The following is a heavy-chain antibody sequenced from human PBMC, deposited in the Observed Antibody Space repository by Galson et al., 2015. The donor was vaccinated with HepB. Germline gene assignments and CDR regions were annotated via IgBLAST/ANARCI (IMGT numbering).Heavy chain of an antibody. D-gene: IGHD3-3*01. CDR3: ARALDFWSGYYLDY. CDR2: INPSAGNT. CDR1: GYTFTNYY. J-gene: IGHJ4*02. V-gene: IGHV1-46*01. Sequence: SVKVSCKASGYTFTNYYMYWVRQAPGQGLEWMGIINPSAGNTGYAQKFQGRVTMTRDTSTSTVYMELSSLRSEDTAVYSCARALDFWSGYYLDYWGQGTLVTVSS.